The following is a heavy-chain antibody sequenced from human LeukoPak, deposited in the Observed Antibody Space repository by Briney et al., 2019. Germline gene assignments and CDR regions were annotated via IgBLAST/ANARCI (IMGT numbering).Heavy chain of an antibody. CDR2: IYFSGSI. CDR3: ARGVWEYSSSPFFDY. CDR1: GGSFSGYY. J-gene: IGHJ4*02. Sequence: SETLSLTCAVYGGSFSGYYWSWIRQPAGKGLEWIGRIYFSGSINYNPSLKSRVTMSVDTSKNQFSLKLSSVTAADTAVYYCARGVWEYSSSPFFDYWGQGTLVTVSS. D-gene: IGHD6-6*01. V-gene: IGHV4-59*10.